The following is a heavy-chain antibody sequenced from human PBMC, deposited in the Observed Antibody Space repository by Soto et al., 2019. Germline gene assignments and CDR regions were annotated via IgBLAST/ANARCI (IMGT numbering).Heavy chain of an antibody. Sequence: GGSLRLSCAASGFSFSSYAMSWVRQAPGKGLEWVSGISGGGGSTYYAVSVKGRFTISRDNSKNTLSLQMNSLRVEDTAIYYCAKAGGYDILTGYSNRFDPWGQGTLVTVSS. CDR1: GFSFSSYA. D-gene: IGHD3-9*01. V-gene: IGHV3-23*01. CDR2: ISGGGGST. J-gene: IGHJ5*02. CDR3: AKAGGYDILTGYSNRFDP.